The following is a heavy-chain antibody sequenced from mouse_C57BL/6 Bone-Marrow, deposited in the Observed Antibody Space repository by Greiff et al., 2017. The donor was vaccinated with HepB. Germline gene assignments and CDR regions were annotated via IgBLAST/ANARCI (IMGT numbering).Heavy chain of an antibody. CDR1: GFTFSNYW. J-gene: IGHJ3*01. CDR2: IRLKSDNYAT. CDR3: TGGGGGGFAY. V-gene: IGHV6-3*01. Sequence: EVKVEESGGGLVQPGGSMKLSCVASGFTFSNYWMNWVRQSPEKGLEWVAQIRLKSDNYATHYAESVKGRFTISRDDSKSSVYLKMNNLRAEDTGIYYCTGGGGGGFAYWGQGTLVTVSA.